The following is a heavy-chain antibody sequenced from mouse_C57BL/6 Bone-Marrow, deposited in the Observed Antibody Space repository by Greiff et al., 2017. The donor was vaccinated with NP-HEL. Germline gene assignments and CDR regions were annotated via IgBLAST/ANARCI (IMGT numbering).Heavy chain of an antibody. CDR2: ISDGGSYT. CDR3: AREPLYHFYYYAMDY. J-gene: IGHJ4*01. V-gene: IGHV5-4*01. Sequence: EVQRVESGGGLVKPGGSLKLSCAASGFTFSSYAMSWVRQTPEKRLEWVATISDGGSYTYYPDNVKGRFTISRDNAKNNLYLQMSHLKSEDTAMYYCAREPLYHFYYYAMDYWGQGTSVTVSS. D-gene: IGHD2-1*01. CDR1: GFTFSSYA.